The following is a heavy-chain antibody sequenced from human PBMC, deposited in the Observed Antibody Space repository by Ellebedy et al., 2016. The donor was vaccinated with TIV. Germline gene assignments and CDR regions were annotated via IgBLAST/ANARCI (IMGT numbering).Heavy chain of an antibody. J-gene: IGHJ6*02. Sequence: GESLKISCAASGFTFSGYWMHWVRQPPGKGLVWVSRIATDGSSTTYADSVKGRISISRDNAKNTLYLHMSSLRAEDTAVYYCVRDKHDYGGGYYFDGMDVWGQGTMVTISS. CDR1: GFTFSGYW. V-gene: IGHV3-74*01. CDR3: VRDKHDYGGGYYFDGMDV. D-gene: IGHD4-23*01. CDR2: IATDGSST.